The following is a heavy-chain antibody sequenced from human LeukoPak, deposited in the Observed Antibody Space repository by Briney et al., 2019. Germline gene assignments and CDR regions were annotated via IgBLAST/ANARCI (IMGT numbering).Heavy chain of an antibody. CDR3: ASPLGRYFDWLSILFDY. J-gene: IGHJ4*02. CDR2: ISSSSHYI. CDR1: GFTFSSYS. Sequence: PRGSLRHSCAASGFTFSSYSMNWVRQAPGKGLEWVSSISSSSHYIYYADSVKGRFTISRDNSKNTLYLQMNSLRAEDTAVYYCASPLGRYFDWLSILFDYWGQQTGVTVCS. D-gene: IGHD3-9*01. V-gene: IGHV3-21*01.